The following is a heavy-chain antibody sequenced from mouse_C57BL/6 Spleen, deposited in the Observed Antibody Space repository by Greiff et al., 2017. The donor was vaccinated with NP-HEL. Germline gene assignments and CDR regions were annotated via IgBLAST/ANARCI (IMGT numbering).Heavy chain of an antibody. V-gene: IGHV1-82*01. CDR2: IYPGDGDT. D-gene: IGHD2-4*01. CDR1: GYAFSSSW. Sequence: VQLQESGPELVKPGASVKISCKASGYAFSSSWMNWVKQRPGKGLEWIGRIYPGDGDTNYNGKFKGKATLTADKSSSTAYMQLSSLTSEDSAVYFCARARYDYDLDYWGQGTTLTVSS. CDR3: ARARYDYDLDY. J-gene: IGHJ2*01.